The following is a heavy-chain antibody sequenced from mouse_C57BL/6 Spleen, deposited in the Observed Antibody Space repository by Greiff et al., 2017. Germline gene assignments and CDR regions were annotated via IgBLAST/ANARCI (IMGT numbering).Heavy chain of an antibody. J-gene: IGHJ2*01. CDR1: GYTFTSYW. Sequence: QVQLQQPGTELVKPGASVKLSCKASGYTFTSYWMHWVKQRPGQGLEWIGNINPSNGGTNYNEKFKSKGTRTVNKSSSTAYMQLSSLTSEDSAVYCCARCTTVVSYFDYWGQGTTLTVSS. D-gene: IGHD1-1*01. V-gene: IGHV1-53*01. CDR2: INPSNGGT. CDR3: ARCTTVVSYFDY.